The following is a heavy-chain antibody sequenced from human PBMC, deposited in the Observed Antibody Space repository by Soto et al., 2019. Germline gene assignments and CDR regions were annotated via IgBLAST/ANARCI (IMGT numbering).Heavy chain of an antibody. CDR3: ARDSKNRQDGMDV. CDR1: GFTFSSYS. J-gene: IGHJ6*02. V-gene: IGHV3-21*01. CDR2: ISVIGDYT. Sequence: GGSLRLSCEGSGFTFSSYSINWVRQAPGKGLEWVSSISVIGDYTFYADSVKGRFTISRDNAKNSLFLQMDSLRAEDTAVYFCARDSKNRQDGMDVWGQGTTVTASS. D-gene: IGHD4-4*01.